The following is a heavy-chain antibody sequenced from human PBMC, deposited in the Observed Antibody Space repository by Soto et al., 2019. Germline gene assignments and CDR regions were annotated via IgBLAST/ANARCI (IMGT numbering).Heavy chain of an antibody. CDR2: VYYSGST. CDR1: GGSISSSY. CDR3: ARLSKPSASDY. Sequence: PSETLSLACTVSGGSISSSYLSWIRQPPGKGLEWIGYVYYSGSTNYNPSLKSRVTISLDTSKNQFSLQLTSVTTADTAVYYCARLSKPSASDYWGQGRLVT. V-gene: IGHV4-59*01. J-gene: IGHJ4*02.